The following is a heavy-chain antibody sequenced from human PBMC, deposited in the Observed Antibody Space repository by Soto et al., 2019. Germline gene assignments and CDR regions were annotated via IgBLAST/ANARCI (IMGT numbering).Heavy chain of an antibody. V-gene: IGHV4-59*12. J-gene: IGHJ5*02. CDR1: GSSIIGYY. CDR2: IHYSGSV. D-gene: IGHD6-19*01. CDR3: ARGEGGSGLNSFDH. Sequence: TLSLTCNFSGSSIIGYYWTWIRQSPERGLEWIGYIHYSGSVNYNPSLNSRLTMSVDRSKSQFSMKLASVTAADTAVYYCARGEGGSGLNSFDHWGQGTLVTVSS.